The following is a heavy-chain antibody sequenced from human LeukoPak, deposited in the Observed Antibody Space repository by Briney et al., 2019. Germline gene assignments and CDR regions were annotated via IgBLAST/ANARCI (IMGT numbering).Heavy chain of an antibody. J-gene: IGHJ4*02. D-gene: IGHD3-10*01. CDR1: GYTFTSYD. V-gene: IGHV1-8*01. Sequence: ASVKVSCKASGYTFTSYDINWVRQATGQGLEWMGWMNPNSGNTGYAQKFQGRVTMTRNTSISTACMELSSLRSEDTAVYYCARGRWVTMAAYYFDYWGQGTLVTASS. CDR2: MNPNSGNT. CDR3: ARGRWVTMAAYYFDY.